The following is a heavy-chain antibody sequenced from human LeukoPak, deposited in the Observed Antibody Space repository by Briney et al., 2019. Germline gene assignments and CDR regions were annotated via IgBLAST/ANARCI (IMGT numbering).Heavy chain of an antibody. D-gene: IGHD2-15*01. Sequence: ASVKVSCKASGYTFTSYAMHWVRQAPGQRLEWMGWINAGNGNTKYSQEFQGRVTITRDTSASTTYMEVSSLRSEDMAVYYCARSSGGTHTYDYWGQGTLVTVSS. CDR2: INAGNGNT. V-gene: IGHV1-3*03. CDR1: GYTFTSYA. CDR3: ARSSGGTHTYDY. J-gene: IGHJ4*02.